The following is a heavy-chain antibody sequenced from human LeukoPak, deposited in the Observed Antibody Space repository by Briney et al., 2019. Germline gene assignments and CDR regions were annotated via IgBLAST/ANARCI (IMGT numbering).Heavy chain of an antibody. CDR3: AREAMMGHTTFDC. Sequence: PSETLSLTCTVSGGSISCYYWSWIRQPPGKGLEWIGYIYYSGSTNYNPSLKSRVTISVDTSKNQFSLKLSSVTAADTAVYYCAREAMMGHTTFDCWGQGTLVTVSS. CDR2: IYYSGST. V-gene: IGHV4-59*01. D-gene: IGHD3-22*01. CDR1: GGSISCYY. J-gene: IGHJ4*02.